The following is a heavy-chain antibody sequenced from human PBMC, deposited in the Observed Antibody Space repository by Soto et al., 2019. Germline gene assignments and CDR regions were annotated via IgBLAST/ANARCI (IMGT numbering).Heavy chain of an antibody. CDR1: GGSISSSSYY. D-gene: IGHD5-12*01. CDR2: IYYSGST. Sequence: SETLSLTCTVSGGSISSSSYYWGWIRQPPGKGLEWIGSIYYSGSTYYNPSLKSRVTISVDTSKNQFSLKLSSVTAADTAVYYCARLRWGYYYYMDVWGKGTTVTVSS. V-gene: IGHV4-39*01. J-gene: IGHJ6*03. CDR3: ARLRWGYYYYMDV.